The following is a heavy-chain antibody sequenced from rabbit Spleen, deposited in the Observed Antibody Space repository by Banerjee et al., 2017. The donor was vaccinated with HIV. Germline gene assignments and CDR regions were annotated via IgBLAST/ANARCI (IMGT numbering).Heavy chain of an antibody. V-gene: IGHV1S40*01. J-gene: IGHJ4*01. CDR3: ARDLAGVIGWNFSL. CDR1: GFSFTYIDY. Sequence: QSLEESGGDLVKPGASLTLTCTASGFSFTYIDYLCWVRQPPGKGPEWIACIAAGVSFTSYYATWAKGRFTISKTSSTTVTLQMTSLTAADTATYFCARDLAGVIGWNFSLWGQGTLVTVS. CDR2: IAAGVSFTS. D-gene: IGHD4-1*01.